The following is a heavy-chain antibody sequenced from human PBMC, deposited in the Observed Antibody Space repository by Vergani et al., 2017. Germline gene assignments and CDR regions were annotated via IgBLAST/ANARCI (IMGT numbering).Heavy chain of an antibody. Sequence: QVQLVQSGAEVKKPGASVKVSCKASGYTFTGYYMHWVRQAPGQGLEWMGWINPNSCGTNYGKKFQGRVTMTRDTSLSTADLELSRLRADDTAVYYCAREGSYYYDSSGYLGMRSEGLSLDPWEQGTLVTVSA. CDR3: AREGSYYYDSSGYLGMRSEGLSLDP. CDR2: INPNSCGT. D-gene: IGHD3-22*01. CDR1: GYTFTGYY. V-gene: IGHV1-2*02. J-gene: IGHJ5*02.